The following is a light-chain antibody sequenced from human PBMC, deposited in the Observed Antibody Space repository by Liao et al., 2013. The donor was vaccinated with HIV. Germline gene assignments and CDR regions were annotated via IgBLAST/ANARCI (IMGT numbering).Light chain of an antibody. CDR3: QAWDSSTDVV. CDR1: KLGDKY. J-gene: IGLJ2*01. CDR2: YDS. V-gene: IGLV3-1*01. Sequence: SYELTQPPSVSVSPGQTASITCSGDKLGDKYACWYQQKPGQAPVLVINYDSDRPSGIPERFSGSNSGNTATLTISGTQAMDEADYYCQAWDSSTDVVFGGGTKLTVL.